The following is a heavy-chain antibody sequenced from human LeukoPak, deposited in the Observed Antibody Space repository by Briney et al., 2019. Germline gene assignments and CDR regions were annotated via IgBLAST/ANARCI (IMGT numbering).Heavy chain of an antibody. Sequence: GGSLRLSCAASGFTFSSYWMSWVRQAPGKGLEWVANIKQDGSEKYYVDSVKGRFTISRDNAKNSLYLQMNSLRAEDTAVYYCAKEWGSGAIDYWGQGTLVTVSS. V-gene: IGHV3-7*01. CDR2: IKQDGSEK. J-gene: IGHJ4*02. CDR1: GFTFSSYW. CDR3: AKEWGSGAIDY. D-gene: IGHD1-26*01.